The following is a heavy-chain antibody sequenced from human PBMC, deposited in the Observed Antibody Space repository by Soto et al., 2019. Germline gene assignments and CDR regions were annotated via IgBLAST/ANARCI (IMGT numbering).Heavy chain of an antibody. CDR2: IIPVYGTA. V-gene: IGHV1-69*13. CDR1: GGTFSSYG. CDR3: ARYIAAAGPNAFDI. J-gene: IGHJ3*02. D-gene: IGHD6-13*01. Sequence: ASVKVSCKASGGTFSSYGITWVRQAPGQGLEWMGGIIPVYGTANYAQKFQGRVTITADESTSTAYMELSSLRSEDTAMYYCARYIAAAGPNAFDIWGQGTMVTVSS.